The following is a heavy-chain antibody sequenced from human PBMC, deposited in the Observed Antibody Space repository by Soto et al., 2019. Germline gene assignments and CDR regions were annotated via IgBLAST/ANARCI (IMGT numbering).Heavy chain of an antibody. J-gene: IGHJ4*02. CDR3: ARPTQYCSAGTCYSCASDY. CDR2: ISKTAGTV. Sequence: GGSLRLSCAATGFTFSDYYMSWIRQAPGKGLEWLADISKTAGTVHYADSVKGRFSISRDNARNSLFLQLNSLRVEDTAVYYWARPTQYCSAGTCYSCASDYWGQGTLVTVSS. D-gene: IGHD2-15*01. V-gene: IGHV3-11*01. CDR1: GFTFSDYY.